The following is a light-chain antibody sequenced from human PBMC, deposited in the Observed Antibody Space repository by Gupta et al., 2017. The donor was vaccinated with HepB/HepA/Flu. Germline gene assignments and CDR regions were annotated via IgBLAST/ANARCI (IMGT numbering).Light chain of an antibody. Sequence: SALTQPASVSGSPGQSITISCTGTSSDVGRYNLVSWYQQHPGKAPKLMIWEVSKRPSGVSNRVSGYKSGNTASLQISGLQAEDESDYDCCSYAGRSGWVFGGGTKLTVL. CDR3: CSYAGRSGWV. CDR2: EVS. J-gene: IGLJ3*02. CDR1: SSDVGRYNL. V-gene: IGLV2-23*02.